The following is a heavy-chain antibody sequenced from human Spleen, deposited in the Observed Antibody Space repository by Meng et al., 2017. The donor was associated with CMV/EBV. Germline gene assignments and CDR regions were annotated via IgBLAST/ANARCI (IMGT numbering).Heavy chain of an antibody. CDR1: GFTVSSYW. CDR2: ITSSGRTI. Sequence: GESLKISCAASGFTVSSYWMNWVRQAPGKGLEWVSYITSSGRTIHYADSVKGRFTVSRDNAKNSLYLQMNSLRAEDTAVYYCARDQYRCLGGGDCRKYYYGMDVWGQGTTVTVSS. V-gene: IGHV3-48*04. J-gene: IGHJ6*02. D-gene: IGHD2-21*01. CDR3: ARDQYRCLGGGDCRKYYYGMDV.